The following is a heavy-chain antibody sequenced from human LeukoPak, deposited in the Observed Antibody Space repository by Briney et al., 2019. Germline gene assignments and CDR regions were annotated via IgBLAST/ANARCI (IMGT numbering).Heavy chain of an antibody. J-gene: IGHJ4*02. CDR3: ARTRGYDGLFDY. V-gene: IGHV4-4*07. CDR2: IYTSGST. D-gene: IGHD5-12*01. Sequence: SETLSLTCTVSGCSISSYYRSWIRQPAGKGLELIGRIYTSGSTNYNPSRKSRVTMSVDTSKNQFSLKLSSVTAADTAVYYCARTRGYDGLFDYWGQGTLVTVSS. CDR1: GCSISSYY.